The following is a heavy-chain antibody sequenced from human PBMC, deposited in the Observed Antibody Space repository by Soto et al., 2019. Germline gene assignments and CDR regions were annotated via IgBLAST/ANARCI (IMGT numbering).Heavy chain of an antibody. V-gene: IGHV4-34*01. CDR3: ARGGSNDWQVAFDI. CDR2: INHNGNN. Sequence: SEALSLTCVVSGGSFSTYYYSWIRQSPGKGLEWIGEINHNGNNNYSPSLKSRVTMSLDTSKNQFSLKLTSVTAADTAVYYCARGGSNDWQVAFDIWGQGTMVTV. CDR1: GGSFSTYY. J-gene: IGHJ3*02. D-gene: IGHD3-9*01.